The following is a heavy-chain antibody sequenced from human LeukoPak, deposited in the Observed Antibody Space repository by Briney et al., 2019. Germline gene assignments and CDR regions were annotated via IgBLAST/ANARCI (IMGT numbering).Heavy chain of an antibody. CDR2: MFSQGGI. V-gene: IGHV4-61*02. CDR1: GRAISSGRFF. J-gene: IGHJ4*02. CDR3: ARARLGDASDYGAYYFDS. D-gene: IGHD4/OR15-4a*01. Sequence: SETLSLTCTVSGRAISSGRFFWSWIRQPAGQGLEWLGRMFSQGGINYNPSLMCRVSSSVGSSETQFYLKLGSVTASDTAMYYCARARLGDASDYGAYYFDSWDQGTLVTVSS.